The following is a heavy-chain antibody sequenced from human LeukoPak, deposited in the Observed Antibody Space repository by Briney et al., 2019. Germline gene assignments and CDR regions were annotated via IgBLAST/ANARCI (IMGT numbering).Heavy chain of an antibody. CDR3: ARDYYGDY. Sequence: PSETLSLTCTVSGDSISSNYWSWIRQPPGKGLEWIGYIHYTGSTNYNPSLKSRVTISVDTSKNQFSLNLSSVTAADTAVYYCARDYYGDYFGQGTLVTVSS. V-gene: IGHV4-59*01. CDR1: GDSISSNY. CDR2: IHYTGST. J-gene: IGHJ4*02.